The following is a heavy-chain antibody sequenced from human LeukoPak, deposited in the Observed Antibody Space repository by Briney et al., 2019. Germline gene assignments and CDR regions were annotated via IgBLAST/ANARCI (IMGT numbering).Heavy chain of an antibody. CDR2: IIPIFGTA. CDR1: GGTFSSYA. Sequence: ASVTVSCKASGGTFSSYAISWVRQAPGQGLEWMGGIIPIFGTANYAQKFQGRVTITADESTSTAYMELSSLRSEDTAVYYCASPLDIVVVPAASVYYYYGMDVWGQGTTVTVSS. D-gene: IGHD2-2*01. CDR3: ASPLDIVVVPAASVYYYYGMDV. J-gene: IGHJ6*02. V-gene: IGHV1-69*13.